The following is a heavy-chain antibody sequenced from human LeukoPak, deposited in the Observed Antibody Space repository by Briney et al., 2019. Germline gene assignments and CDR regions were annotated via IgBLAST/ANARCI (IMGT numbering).Heavy chain of an antibody. CDR3: ARVWSSSWYGNFDY. J-gene: IGHJ4*02. CDR1: GYTFTGYY. CDR2: INPNSGGT. D-gene: IGHD6-13*01. Sequence: ASVKVSRKASGYTFTGYYMHWVRQAPGQGPEWMGWINPNSGGTNYAQKFQGRVTMTRDTSISTAYMELSRLRSDDTAVYYCARVWSSSWYGNFDYWGQGTLVTVSS. V-gene: IGHV1-2*02.